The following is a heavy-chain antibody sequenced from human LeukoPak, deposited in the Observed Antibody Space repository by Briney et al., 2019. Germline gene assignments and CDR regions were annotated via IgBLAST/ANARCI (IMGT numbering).Heavy chain of an antibody. CDR2: IWYDGSNK. CDR3: TKGDSSGYYTYFQH. D-gene: IGHD3-22*01. Sequence: GGSLRLSCAASGFTFSSYGMHWVRQAPGKGLEWVAVIWYDGSNKYYADSVKGRFTISRDNSKNTLYLQMNSLRAEDTAVYYCTKGDSSGYYTYFQHWGQGALVTVSS. CDR1: GFTFSSYG. J-gene: IGHJ1*01. V-gene: IGHV3-33*06.